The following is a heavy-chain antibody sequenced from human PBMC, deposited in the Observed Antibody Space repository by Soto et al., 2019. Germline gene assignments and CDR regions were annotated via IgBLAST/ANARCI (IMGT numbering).Heavy chain of an antibody. Sequence: QVQLQESGPGLVKPSQTLSLTCTVSGGSISSGGYYWSWIRQHPGKGLEWIGYIYYSGGPYHNPSLKSRVTISVDTSKNQFSLKLSSVTAADTAVYYCARVFGFGGMDVWGQGTTVTVSS. CDR1: GGSISSGGYY. J-gene: IGHJ6*02. CDR2: IYYSGGP. D-gene: IGHD3-10*01. CDR3: ARVFGFGGMDV. V-gene: IGHV4-31*03.